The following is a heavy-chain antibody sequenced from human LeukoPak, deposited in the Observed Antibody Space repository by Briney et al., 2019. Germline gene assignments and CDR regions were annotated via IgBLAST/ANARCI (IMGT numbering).Heavy chain of an antibody. CDR3: GRVGTYYDILTGYSPKGAFDF. J-gene: IGHJ4*02. D-gene: IGHD3-9*01. CDR2: IYYSGST. V-gene: IGHV4-59*01. CDR1: GGSISSYY. Sequence: PSETLSLACTVSGGSISSYYWSWIRQPPGKGLEWIGYIYYSGSTNYNPSLKSRVTISVDTSKNQFSLKLSSVTAADTAVYYCGRVGTYYDILTGYSPKGAFDFWGQGTLVTVSS.